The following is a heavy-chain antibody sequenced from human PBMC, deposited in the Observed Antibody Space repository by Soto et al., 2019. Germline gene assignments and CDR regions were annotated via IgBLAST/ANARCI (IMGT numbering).Heavy chain of an antibody. D-gene: IGHD3-9*01. Sequence: QVQLVEWGGGAVQPGGSLRLSSAASGFTFSYYGFHWVRQAPGKGLEWVAVMHTGGNEKYYVDSVKGRFTGSRDDSRNMVYLEMSGLRAEGTAEYFCARDADTTGHYSHFDLWGRGALVAVS. CDR1: GFTFSYYG. CDR3: ARDADTTGHYSHFDL. CDR2: MHTGGNEK. V-gene: IGHV3-33*08. J-gene: IGHJ4*02.